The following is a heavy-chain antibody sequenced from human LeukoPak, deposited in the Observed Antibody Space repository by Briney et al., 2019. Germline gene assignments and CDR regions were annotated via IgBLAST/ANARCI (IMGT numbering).Heavy chain of an antibody. CDR2: VKSVAEGGAS. J-gene: IGHJ3*02. V-gene: IGHV3-15*07. CDR3: TKNTGDSDI. D-gene: IGHD2-21*01. CDR1: SLIFSHAW. Sequence: GGSLRLSCVFPSLIFSHAWMNWVRQAPGKGLEWVGRVKSVAEGGASEYGTAVKGRFTISRDDSKKTVYLQMHNLSTEDTALYYCTKNTGDSDIWGQGTMVIVSS.